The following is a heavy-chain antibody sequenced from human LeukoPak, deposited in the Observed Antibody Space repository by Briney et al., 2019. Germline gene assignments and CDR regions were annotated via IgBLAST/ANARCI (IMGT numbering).Heavy chain of an antibody. D-gene: IGHD6-13*01. Sequence: GGSLRLSCAASGFSFSSYGMYWVRQAPGKGLEWVAFIRYDGSNKYYADSVKGRFTISRDNSKNTVYLQMNSLRVEDTAVYYCAKDRAIAAVGTGPLNYWGQGTLVIVSS. CDR1: GFSFSSYG. CDR2: IRYDGSNK. CDR3: AKDRAIAAVGTGPLNY. V-gene: IGHV3-30*02. J-gene: IGHJ4*02.